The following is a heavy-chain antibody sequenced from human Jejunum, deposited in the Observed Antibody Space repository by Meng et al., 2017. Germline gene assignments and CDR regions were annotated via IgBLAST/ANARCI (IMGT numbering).Heavy chain of an antibody. CDR3: ARATAGNSEYFQN. V-gene: IGHV4-31*03. CDR1: GGSMNSAGHY. Sequence: QVQLQESGPGLVKPAQTLSLTCTVSGGSMNSAGHYWSWISQDPGKGLEWIGYIHYSGGTYYNPSLKSRVTISVDTSKNQFSLKLNSVSAADTAVYYCARATAGNSEYFQNWGQGTLVTVSS. D-gene: IGHD4-23*01. CDR2: IHYSGGT. J-gene: IGHJ1*01.